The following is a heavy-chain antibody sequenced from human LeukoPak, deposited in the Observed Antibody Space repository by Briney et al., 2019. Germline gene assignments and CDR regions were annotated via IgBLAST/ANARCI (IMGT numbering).Heavy chain of an antibody. J-gene: IGHJ3*02. CDR1: GGSISSSNW. CDR2: IYDSGST. V-gene: IGHV4-39*01. D-gene: IGHD2-21*02. Sequence: PSETLSLTCAVSGGSISSSNWWSWIRQPPGKGLEWIGSIYDSGSTYYNPSLKSRVTISVDTSKNQFSLKLNSVTAADTAVYYCARYCGGDCYSDAFDIWGQGTMVTVSP. CDR3: ARYCGGDCYSDAFDI.